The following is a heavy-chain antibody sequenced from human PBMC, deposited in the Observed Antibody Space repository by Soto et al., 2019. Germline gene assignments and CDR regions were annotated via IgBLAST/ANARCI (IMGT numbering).Heavy chain of an antibody. Sequence: QVQLVESGGGVVQPGRSLRLSCAASGFTFSSYAMHWVRQAPGKGLEWVAVISYDGSNKYYADSVKGRFTISRDNSKNPLYLQMNSLRAEDTAVYYCARDRKYSLVQGMDVWGQGTTVTVSS. CDR1: GFTFSSYA. CDR3: ARDRKYSLVQGMDV. D-gene: IGHD5-18*01. CDR2: ISYDGSNK. J-gene: IGHJ6*02. V-gene: IGHV3-30-3*01.